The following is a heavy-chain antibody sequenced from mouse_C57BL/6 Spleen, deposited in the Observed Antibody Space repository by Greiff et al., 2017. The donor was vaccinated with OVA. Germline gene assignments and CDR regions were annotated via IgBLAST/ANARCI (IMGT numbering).Heavy chain of an antibody. J-gene: IGHJ4*01. Sequence: EVHLVESGGGLVKPGGSLKLSCAASGFTFSDYGMHWVRQAPEKGLEWVAYISSGSSTIYYADTVKGRFTISRDNAKNTLFLQMTSLRSEDTAMYYCARQGVRGIYYDPDYYAMDYWGQGTSVTVSS. CDR2: ISSGSSTI. V-gene: IGHV5-17*01. D-gene: IGHD2-4*01. CDR3: ARQGVRGIYYDPDYYAMDY. CDR1: GFTFSDYG.